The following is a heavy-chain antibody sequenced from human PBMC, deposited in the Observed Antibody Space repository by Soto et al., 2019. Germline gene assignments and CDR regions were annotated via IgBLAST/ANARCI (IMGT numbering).Heavy chain of an antibody. CDR3: AKVSSTDMVLKWFDP. Sequence: GGSLRLSCAASGFTFSSYAMSWVRQAPGRGLEWVSAISGSGGSTYYADSVKGRFTISRDNSKNTLYLQMNSLRAEDTAVYYCAKVSSTDMVLKWFDPWGQGTLVTVSS. D-gene: IGHD5-18*01. CDR1: GFTFSSYA. V-gene: IGHV3-23*01. CDR2: ISGSGGST. J-gene: IGHJ5*02.